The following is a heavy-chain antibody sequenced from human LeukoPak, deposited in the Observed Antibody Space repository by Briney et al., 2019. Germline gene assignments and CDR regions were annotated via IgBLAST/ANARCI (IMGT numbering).Heavy chain of an antibody. V-gene: IGHV4-34*01. Sequence: SETLSLTCAVYGGSFSGYYWSWVRQPPGKGLEWIGEINHSGSTNYNPSLKSRVTISVDTSKNQFSLKLSSVTAADTAVYYCARDGAYGDYVGGSGLSFDYWGQGTLVTVSS. CDR3: ARDGAYGDYVGGSGLSFDY. D-gene: IGHD4-17*01. J-gene: IGHJ4*02. CDR1: GGSFSGYY. CDR2: INHSGST.